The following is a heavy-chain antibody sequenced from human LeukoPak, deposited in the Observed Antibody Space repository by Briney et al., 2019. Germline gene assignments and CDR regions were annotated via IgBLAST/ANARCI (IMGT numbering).Heavy chain of an antibody. CDR3: ARDLDIVVVRGALRHYGVDV. CDR1: GYTFTDYY. CDR2: ISAFNGNT. D-gene: IGHD2-2*01. Sequence: ASVKVSCKASGYTFTDYYIHLVRQAPGQALEWMGWISAFNGNTNYAQKFQGRVTMSTDTSTTTAYMELRSLRTDDTAVYYCARDLDIVVVRGALRHYGVDVWGQGTTVTVSS. V-gene: IGHV1-18*01. J-gene: IGHJ6*02.